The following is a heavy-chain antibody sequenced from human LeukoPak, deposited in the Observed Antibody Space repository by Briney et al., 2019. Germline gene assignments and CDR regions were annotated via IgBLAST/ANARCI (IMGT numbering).Heavy chain of an antibody. CDR2: INPNSGGI. V-gene: IGHV1-2*02. Sequence: GASVKVSCKASGYTFTGYYMHWVRQAPGQGLEWMGWINPNSGGINYAQKFQGRVTMTRDTSISTAYMELSRLRSDDTAVYYCYGSGDYDGMDVWGQGTTVTVSS. D-gene: IGHD3-10*01. CDR1: GYTFTGYY. CDR3: YGSGDYDGMDV. J-gene: IGHJ6*02.